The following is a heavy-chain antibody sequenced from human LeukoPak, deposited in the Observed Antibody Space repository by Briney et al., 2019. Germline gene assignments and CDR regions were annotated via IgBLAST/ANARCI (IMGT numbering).Heavy chain of an antibody. CDR1: GYTFTGYY. CDR3: ARDVVVVAATDNRFDP. J-gene: IGHJ5*02. CDR2: INPNSGGT. Sequence: ASVKVSCKASGYTFTGYYMHWVRQAPGQGLEWMGWINPNSGGTNYAQKFQGRVTMTRDTSISTAYMELSRLRSDDTAVYYCARDVVVVAATDNRFDPWGQGTLVTVSS. D-gene: IGHD2-15*01. V-gene: IGHV1-2*02.